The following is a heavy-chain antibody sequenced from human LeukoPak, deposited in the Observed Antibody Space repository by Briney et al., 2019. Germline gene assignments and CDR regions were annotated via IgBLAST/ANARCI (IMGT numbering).Heavy chain of an antibody. J-gene: IGHJ5*02. Sequence: ASETLSLTCTVSGGSISSYYWSWIRQPPGKGLEWIGYIYYSGSTNYNPSLESRVTISVDTSKNQFSLKLSSVTAADTAVYYCAKPTGLEPPGPYRGFDLWGQGMLVTISS. CDR3: AKPTGLEPPGPYRGFDL. CDR2: IYYSGST. CDR1: GGSISSYY. V-gene: IGHV4-59*08. D-gene: IGHD1-1*01.